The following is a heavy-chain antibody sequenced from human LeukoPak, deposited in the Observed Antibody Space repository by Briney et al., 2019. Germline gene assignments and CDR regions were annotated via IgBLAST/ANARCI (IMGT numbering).Heavy chain of an antibody. D-gene: IGHD6-13*01. V-gene: IGHV4-39*01. CDR3: ASSARSETAGPYWYFDL. CDR1: GGSISSSSYY. J-gene: IGHJ2*01. CDR2: IYYSGST. Sequence: SETLSLTCTVSGGSISSSSYYWGWIRQPPGKGLEWIGSIYYSGSTYHNPSLKSRVTISVDTSKNQFSLKLSSVTAADTAVYYCASSARSETAGPYWYFDLWGRGTLVTVSS.